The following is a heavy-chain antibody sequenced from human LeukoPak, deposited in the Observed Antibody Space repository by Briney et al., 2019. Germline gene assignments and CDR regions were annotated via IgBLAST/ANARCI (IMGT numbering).Heavy chain of an antibody. CDR2: ISGSGGST. J-gene: IGHJ4*02. D-gene: IGHD1-1*01. V-gene: IGHV3-23*01. CDR1: GFTFSSYA. Sequence: GGSLRLSRAASGFTFSSYAMSWVRQAPGKGLEWVSAISGSGGSTYYADSVKGRFTISRDNSKNTLYLQMNSLRVEDTAVYYCAKDVDGTTGNWGQGTLVPVSS. CDR3: AKDVDGTTGN.